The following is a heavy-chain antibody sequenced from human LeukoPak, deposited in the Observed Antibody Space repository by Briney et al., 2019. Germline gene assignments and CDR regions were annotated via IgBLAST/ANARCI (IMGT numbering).Heavy chain of an antibody. Sequence: ASVKVPCKASGGTFSSYAISWVRQAPGQGLEWMGRVIPMFDVTDYAQKFQGRVTITADTSTGTAYMELSSLTSDDTAMYYCARDPALEGTEDYRDFGGVESVDAFDVWGQGTMVTVFS. CDR2: VIPMFDVT. J-gene: IGHJ3*01. CDR1: GGTFSSYA. V-gene: IGHV1-69*17. CDR3: ARDPALEGTEDYRDFGGVESVDAFDV. D-gene: IGHD4-23*01.